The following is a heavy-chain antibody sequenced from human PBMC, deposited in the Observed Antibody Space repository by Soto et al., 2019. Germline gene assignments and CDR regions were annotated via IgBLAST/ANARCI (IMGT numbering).Heavy chain of an antibody. J-gene: IGHJ6*02. CDR1: GGTFSSYA. V-gene: IGHV1-69*06. CDR3: ARSLNSSPGYYDFWSGLYYYGMGV. D-gene: IGHD3-3*01. CDR2: IIPIFGTA. Sequence: GASLKVSGKASGGTFSSYAISWVRLAPGQWLEWMGGIIPIFGTANYAQKFQGRVTITADKSTSTAYMELSSLRSEDTAVYYCARSLNSSPGYYDFWSGLYYYGMGVWGQGTTVTVSS.